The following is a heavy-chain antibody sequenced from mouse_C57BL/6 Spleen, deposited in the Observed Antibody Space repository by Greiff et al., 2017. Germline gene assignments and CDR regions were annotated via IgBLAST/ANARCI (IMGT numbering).Heavy chain of an antibody. CDR3: ARIRSNYYFDY. D-gene: IGHD2-5*01. CDR1: GFSLTSYG. Sequence: VQRVESGPGLVQPSQSLSITCTVSGFSLTSYGVHWVRQSPGKGLEWLGVIWSGGSTDYNAAFISRLSISKDNSKSQVFFKMNSLQADDTAIYYCARIRSNYYFDYWGQGTTLTVSS. V-gene: IGHV2-2*01. CDR2: IWSGGST. J-gene: IGHJ2*01.